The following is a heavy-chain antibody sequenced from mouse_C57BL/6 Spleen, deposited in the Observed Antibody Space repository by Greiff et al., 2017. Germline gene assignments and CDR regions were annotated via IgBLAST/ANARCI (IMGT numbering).Heavy chain of an antibody. D-gene: IGHD4-1*01. CDR2: IYPGDGDT. Sequence: VHLVESGAELVKPGASVKISCKASGYAFSSYWMNWVKQRPGKGLEWIGQIYPGDGDTKYNGKFKGKATLTADKSSSTAYMQLSSLTSEDSAVYFCARGGLTGTGYFDVWGTGTTVTVSS. CDR1: GYAFSSYW. J-gene: IGHJ1*03. V-gene: IGHV1-80*01. CDR3: ARGGLTGTGYFDV.